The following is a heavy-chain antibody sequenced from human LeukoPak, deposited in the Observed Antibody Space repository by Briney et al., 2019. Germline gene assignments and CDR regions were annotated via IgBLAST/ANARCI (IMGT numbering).Heavy chain of an antibody. CDR3: ARDPPSWNYGGTDY. CDR2: INPNSGGT. Sequence: ASVKVSCKASGYTFTGYYMHWVRQAPGQGLEWMGWINPNSGGTNYAQKFQGRVTMTRDTSISTAYMELSRLRSDDTAVYYCARDPPSWNYGGTDYWGQGTLVTVSS. J-gene: IGHJ4*02. V-gene: IGHV1-2*02. CDR1: GYTFTGYY. D-gene: IGHD1-7*01.